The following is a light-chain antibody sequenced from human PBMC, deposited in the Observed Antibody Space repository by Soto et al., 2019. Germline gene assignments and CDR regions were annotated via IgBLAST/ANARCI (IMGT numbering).Light chain of an antibody. Sequence: HSALTQPPSVSGSPGQSVTISCTATSSDVGSYNRVSWYQQPPGTAPKLMIYDVSNRPSGVPDRFSGSKSGNTASLTISGLQAEDEADYYCSLYTSSSTYVFGTGTKVTVL. CDR2: DVS. J-gene: IGLJ1*01. CDR3: SLYTSSSTYV. CDR1: SSDVGSYNR. V-gene: IGLV2-18*01.